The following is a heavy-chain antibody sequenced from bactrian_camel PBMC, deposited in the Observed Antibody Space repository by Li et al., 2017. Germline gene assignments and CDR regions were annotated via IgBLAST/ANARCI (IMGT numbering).Heavy chain of an antibody. CDR2: IDSDGST. D-gene: IGHD3*01. CDR1: GIGYDGYC. V-gene: IGHV3S55*01. Sequence: QVQLVESGGGSVQVGGSLRLSCAISGIGYDGYCMGWFRQVPGKEREGVAAIDSDGSTNYTDSVKGRFSISVDNAKNTLYLQMNSLKPEDTAMYYCAADLAPVGWRPSSLSTCRYYYQGHGTQVTVS. J-gene: IGHJ4*01.